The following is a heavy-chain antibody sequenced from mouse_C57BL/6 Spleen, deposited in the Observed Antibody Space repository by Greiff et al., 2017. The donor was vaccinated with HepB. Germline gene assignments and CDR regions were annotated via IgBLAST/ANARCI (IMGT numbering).Heavy chain of an antibody. CDR1: GYTFTSYW. CDR3: ARGSCYDYGGATNYMDY. J-gene: IGHJ4*01. V-gene: IGHV1-74*01. Sequence: QVQLQQPGAELVKPGASVKVSCKASGYTFTSYWMPWVQQRPGQGLEWIGRIHPSDSDTNYNQNFKGKATLTVDKASSTAYLQLSSLTSEDSAVYYYARGSCYDYGGATNYMDYWGQGTTLTVSS. D-gene: IGHD2-4*01. CDR2: IHPSDSDT.